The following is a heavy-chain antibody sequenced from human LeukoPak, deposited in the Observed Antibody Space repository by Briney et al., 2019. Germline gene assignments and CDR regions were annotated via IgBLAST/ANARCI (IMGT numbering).Heavy chain of an antibody. CDR3: ARGYGGNSDAFDI. Sequence: PGGSLRLSCAASGFTFSSYAMHWVRQAPGKGLEWVAVISYDGSNKYYADSVKGRFTISRDNSKNTLYLQMNSLRAEDTAVYYCARGYGGNSDAFDIWGQGTMVTVSS. CDR1: GFTFSSYA. D-gene: IGHD4-23*01. J-gene: IGHJ3*02. V-gene: IGHV3-30*04. CDR2: ISYDGSNK.